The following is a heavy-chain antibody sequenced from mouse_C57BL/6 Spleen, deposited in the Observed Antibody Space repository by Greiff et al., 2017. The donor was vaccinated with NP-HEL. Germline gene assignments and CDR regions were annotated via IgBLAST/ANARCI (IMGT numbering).Heavy chain of an antibody. CDR2: ISDGGSYT. J-gene: IGHJ3*01. V-gene: IGHV5-4*01. CDR1: GFTFSSYA. D-gene: IGHD2-4*01. CDR3: ARDKRNSYDYDAEFAY. Sequence: EVKVVESGGGLVKPGGSLKLSCAASGFTFSSYAMSWVRQTPEKRLEWVATISDGGSYTYYPDNVKGRFTISRDNAKNNLYLQMSHLKSEDTAMYYCARDKRNSYDYDAEFAYWGQGTLVTVSA.